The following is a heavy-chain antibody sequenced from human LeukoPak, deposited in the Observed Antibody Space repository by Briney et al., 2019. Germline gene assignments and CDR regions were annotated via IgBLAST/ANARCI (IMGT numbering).Heavy chain of an antibody. D-gene: IGHD3-10*01. V-gene: IGHV4-59*08. CDR1: GGSISSYY. CDR3: ARLNLPGVYYYGSGSYYRFDY. Sequence: SETLSLTCTVSGGSISSYYWSWIRQPPGKGLEWIGYIYYSGSTNYNPSLKSRVTISVDTSKNQFSLKLSSVTAADTAVYYCARLNLPGVYYYGSGSYYRFDYWGQGTLVTVSS. J-gene: IGHJ4*02. CDR2: IYYSGST.